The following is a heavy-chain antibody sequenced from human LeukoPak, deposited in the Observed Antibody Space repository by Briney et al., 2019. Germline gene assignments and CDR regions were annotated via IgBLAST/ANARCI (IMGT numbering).Heavy chain of an antibody. D-gene: IGHD3-9*01. Sequence: ASVKVSCKASGYTFTGYYMHWVRQAPGQGLEWIGWINPNSGGTNYAQKFQGRVTMTRDTSISTAYMELSRLRSDDTAVYYCARDLGDILTGLSLNWSQGTLVTVSS. CDR3: ARDLGDILTGLSLN. CDR2: INPNSGGT. V-gene: IGHV1-2*02. CDR1: GYTFTGYY. J-gene: IGHJ4*02.